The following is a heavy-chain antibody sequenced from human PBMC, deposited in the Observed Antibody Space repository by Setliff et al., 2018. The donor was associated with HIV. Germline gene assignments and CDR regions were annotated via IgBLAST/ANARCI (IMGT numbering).Heavy chain of an antibody. D-gene: IGHD6-19*01. Sequence: GASVKVSCKVSGYILTELSIHWVRQVPGKRLEWMGGFDPEDGKRVYAQIFQGRVTMTEDTSTDTAYMELSSLRSDDTAIYYCATVLGYSSELGRGNYWGQGTLVTVSS. CDR1: GYILTELS. CDR2: FDPEDGKR. V-gene: IGHV1-24*01. CDR3: ATVLGYSSELGRGNY. J-gene: IGHJ4*02.